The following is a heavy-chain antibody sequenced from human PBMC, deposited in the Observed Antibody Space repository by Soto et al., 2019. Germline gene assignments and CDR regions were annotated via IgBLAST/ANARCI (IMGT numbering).Heavy chain of an antibody. CDR2: IKQDGSEK. Sequence: GGSLRLSCAASGFTFSSYWMSWVRQAPGKGLEWVANIKQDGSEKYYVDSVKGRFTISRDNAKNSLYLQMNSLRAEDTDVYYCARVRYDSSGYYFDYWGQGTLVTVSS. J-gene: IGHJ4*02. V-gene: IGHV3-7*01. CDR3: ARVRYDSSGYYFDY. CDR1: GFTFSSYW. D-gene: IGHD3-22*01.